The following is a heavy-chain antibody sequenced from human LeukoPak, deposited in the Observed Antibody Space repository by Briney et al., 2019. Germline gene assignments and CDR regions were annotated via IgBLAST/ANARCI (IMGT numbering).Heavy chain of an antibody. V-gene: IGHV3-30-3*01. Sequence: GGSLRLSCAASGFTFNDYAMYWVRQTPGKGLEWVTLISYDGYDKSYADSVRGRFTISRDNAKNSLYLQMNSLRAEDTAVYYCARDGSVYYYGSGSSYYFDYWGQGTLVTVSS. CDR3: ARDGSVYYYGSGSSYYFDY. D-gene: IGHD3-10*01. CDR2: ISYDGYDK. J-gene: IGHJ4*02. CDR1: GFTFNDYA.